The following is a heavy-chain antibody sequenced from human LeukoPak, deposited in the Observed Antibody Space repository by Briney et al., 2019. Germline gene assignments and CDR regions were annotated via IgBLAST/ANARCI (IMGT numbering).Heavy chain of an antibody. D-gene: IGHD1-1*01. CDR1: GFSFSSHA. CDR2: IDISGRRT. J-gene: IGHJ4*02. Sequence: GGSLGLSCAASGFSFSSHAMCWVRQAPGKGLEWVSSIDISGRRTYYADSVQGRFTISRDNSKNTLYLQMNSLRAEDTALYYCANEVRPNDYWGQGSRVSLYS. CDR3: ANEVRPNDY. V-gene: IGHV3-23*01.